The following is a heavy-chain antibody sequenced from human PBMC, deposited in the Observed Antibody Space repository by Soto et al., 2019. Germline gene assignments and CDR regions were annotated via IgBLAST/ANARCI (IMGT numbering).Heavy chain of an antibody. CDR1: GDSVSSNSAA. CDR3: ARDKGSASSGWYYGMDV. V-gene: IGHV6-1*01. J-gene: IGHJ6*02. D-gene: IGHD6-19*01. Sequence: SQTLSLTCAISGDSVSSNSAAWNWIRQSPSRGLEWLGRTYYRSKWYNDYAVSVKSRITINPDTSKNQFSLQLNSVTPEDTAVYYCARDKGSASSGWYYGMDVWGQGTPVTVYS. CDR2: TYYRSKWYN.